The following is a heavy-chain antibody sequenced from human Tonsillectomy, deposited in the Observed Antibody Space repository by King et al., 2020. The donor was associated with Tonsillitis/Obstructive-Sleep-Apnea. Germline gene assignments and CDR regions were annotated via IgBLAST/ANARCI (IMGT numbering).Heavy chain of an antibody. J-gene: IGHJ3*02. CDR1: GFTFSSYA. D-gene: IGHD1-26*01. CDR2: ISYDGSNK. Sequence: QLVQSGGGVVQPGRSLRLSCAASGFTFSSYAMHWVRQAPGKGLEWVAVISYDGSNKYYADSVKGRFTISRDNSKNTLYLQMNSLRAEDTAVYYCARDRGSHDAFDIWGQGTVVTVSS. CDR3: ARDRGSHDAFDI. V-gene: IGHV3-30*04.